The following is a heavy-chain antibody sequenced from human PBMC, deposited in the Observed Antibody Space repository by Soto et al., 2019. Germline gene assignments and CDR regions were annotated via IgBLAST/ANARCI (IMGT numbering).Heavy chain of an antibody. CDR2: ISYDGSNK. D-gene: IGHD2-15*01. V-gene: IGHV3-30*18. J-gene: IGHJ3*02. Sequence: GGSLRLSCAASGFTFSSYGMHWVRQAPGKGLEWVAVISYDGSNKYYADSVKGRFTISRDNSKNTLYLQMNSLRAEDTAVYYCAKDRRWQKGDIFAYAFDIWGQGTMVTVSS. CDR1: GFTFSSYG. CDR3: AKDRRWQKGDIFAYAFDI.